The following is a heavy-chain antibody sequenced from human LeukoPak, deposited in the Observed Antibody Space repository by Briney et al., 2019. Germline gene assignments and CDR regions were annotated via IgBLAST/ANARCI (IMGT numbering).Heavy chain of an antibody. V-gene: IGHV3-73*01. CDR3: TRSCSSTSCHRQRYYYYYYYMDV. D-gene: IGHD2-2*01. Sequence: GGSLKLSCAPSGFTFSGSAMHWVRQASGKGLEWVGRIRSKANSYATAYAASVKGRFTISRDDSKNTAYLQMNSLKTEDTAVYYCTRSCSSTSCHRQRYYYYYYYMDVWGKGTTVTVSS. CDR2: IRSKANSYAT. J-gene: IGHJ6*03. CDR1: GFTFSGSA.